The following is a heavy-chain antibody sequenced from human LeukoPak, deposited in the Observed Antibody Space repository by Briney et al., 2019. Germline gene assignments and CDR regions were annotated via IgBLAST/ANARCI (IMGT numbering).Heavy chain of an antibody. J-gene: IGHJ5*02. CDR1: GYTFTGYY. CDR3: ARSPLAAAGTAARST. Sequence: ASVKVSCKASGYTFTGYYMHWVRQAPGQGLEWMGWINPNSGGTNYAQKFQGRVTMTRDTSISTAYMELSRLRSDNTAVYYCARSPLAAAGTAARSTWGQGTLVTVSS. V-gene: IGHV1-2*02. D-gene: IGHD6-13*01. CDR2: INPNSGGT.